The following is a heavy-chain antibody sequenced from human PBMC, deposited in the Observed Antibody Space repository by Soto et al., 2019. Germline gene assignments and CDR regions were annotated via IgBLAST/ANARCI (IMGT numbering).Heavy chain of an antibody. CDR1: GGSFSGYY. D-gene: IGHD3-3*01. V-gene: IGHV4-34*01. CDR3: ARGQPPFFWSCYSQPQDSFDI. J-gene: IGHJ3*02. Sequence: QVQLQQWGAGLLKPSGTLSLTCAVYGGSFSGYYWSWIRQPPGKGLAWFGEINHSGSTNYNPFLKSRVTIPVETSKNQFSLKLSSVSAADTAVYYGARGQPPFFWSCYSQPQDSFDIWGQGTIGTVSS. CDR2: INHSGST.